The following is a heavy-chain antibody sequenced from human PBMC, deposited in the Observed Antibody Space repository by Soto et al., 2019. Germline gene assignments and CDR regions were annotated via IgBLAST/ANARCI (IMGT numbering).Heavy chain of an antibody. Sequence: SETLSLTCTVTGDSIGTYDCNWFRQPPWKGLEWIGYIHYSGNVAYHPSLKSRVTISVDTSKNQFSLRLTSMTAADTAVYFCQRDSGRSSRLIKPGFDSRGHRT. CDR1: GDSIGTYD. J-gene: IGHJ5*01. CDR3: QRDSGRSSRLIKPGFDS. D-gene: IGHD3-10*01. V-gene: IGHV4-59*01. CDR2: IHYSGNV.